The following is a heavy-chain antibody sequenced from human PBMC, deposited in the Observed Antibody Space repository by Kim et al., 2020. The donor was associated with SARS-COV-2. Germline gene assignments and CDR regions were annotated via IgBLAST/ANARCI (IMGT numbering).Heavy chain of an antibody. J-gene: IGHJ4*02. CDR2: DK. CDR3: ARGRPYYFDY. Sequence: DKYYSTSLKTRLTISKDTSKNQVVLTMTNVDPVDTATYYCARGRPYYFDYWGQGTLVTVSS. V-gene: IGHV2-70*01.